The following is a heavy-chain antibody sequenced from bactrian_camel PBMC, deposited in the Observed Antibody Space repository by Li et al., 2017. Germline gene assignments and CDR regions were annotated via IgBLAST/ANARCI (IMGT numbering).Heavy chain of an antibody. D-gene: IGHD4*01. Sequence: VQLVESGGGLVQPGGSLRLSCVASGFAISTWPMKWVRQAPGKGLERVAEISRGGNSDGYANSVKGRFTISKDKDHVKNTLFLEMTNLKADDTAMYCCTADTVKASLATIAQFAAYEGHGTQVTVS. CDR2: ISRGGNSD. V-gene: IGHV3S42*01. CDR1: GFAISTWP. J-gene: IGHJ4*01.